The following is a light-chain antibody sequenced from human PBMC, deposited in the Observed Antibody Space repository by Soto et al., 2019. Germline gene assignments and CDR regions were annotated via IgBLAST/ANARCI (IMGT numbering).Light chain of an antibody. CDR2: YDS. CDR1: NIGSKS. CDR3: QVRDSSSDHPGV. Sequence: SYELTQPPSVSVAPGKTARITCGGNNIGSKSVHWYQQKPGQAPVLVIYYDSDRPSGIPERFSGSNSGNTATLTNSRVEAGDEADYYCQVRDSSSDHPGVFGTGTKLTVL. V-gene: IGLV3-21*04. J-gene: IGLJ1*01.